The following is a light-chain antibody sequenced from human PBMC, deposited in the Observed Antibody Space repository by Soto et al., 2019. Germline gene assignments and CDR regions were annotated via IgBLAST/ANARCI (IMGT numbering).Light chain of an antibody. CDR1: QNIGTN. CDR2: GAS. CDR3: QHLTSSPSP. Sequence: RQLPSNRHESKGERAILSCRASQNIGTNLVWYQQTPGQAPRLLIYGASTRATGVPAGIGGSGYGTDFTLTISIQAPDVFAFYWIQHLTSSPSPSGLGTKV. J-gene: IGKJ1*01. V-gene: IGKV3-15*01.